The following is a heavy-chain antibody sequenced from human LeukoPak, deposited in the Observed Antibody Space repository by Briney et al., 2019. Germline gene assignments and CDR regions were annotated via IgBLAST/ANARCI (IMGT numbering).Heavy chain of an antibody. CDR1: GFTFSDHY. J-gene: IGHJ4*02. V-gene: IGHV3-11*06. Sequence: GGSLRLSCAASGFTFSDHYMRWIRQAPGKGLEWVSYISGRSDSTNYADSVKARFTISRDNTKRLLYLHLNSLRAEDTAVYHCARDCSGTSCFGDPGKKMIHDSWGQGTLVTVSS. CDR3: ARDCSGTSCFGDPGKKMIHDS. CDR2: ISGRSDST. D-gene: IGHD2-2*01.